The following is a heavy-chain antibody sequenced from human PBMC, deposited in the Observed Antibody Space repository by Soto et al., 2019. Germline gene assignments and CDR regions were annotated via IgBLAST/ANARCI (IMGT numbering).Heavy chain of an antibody. V-gene: IGHV4-39*01. CDR1: GGSISSRNYH. CDR3: ASCPSSDDPNWFDP. Sequence: QLQVQESGPGLAKPSETLSLTCTVSGGSISSRNYHWGWIRQAPGRGLEWIGTIYYSGGTYYNPTLRSRVTISVDTSKNQFSLKLSSVTAADTAVYYCASCPSSDDPNWFDPWGQGTLVTVSS. D-gene: IGHD5-12*01. CDR2: IYYSGGT. J-gene: IGHJ5*02.